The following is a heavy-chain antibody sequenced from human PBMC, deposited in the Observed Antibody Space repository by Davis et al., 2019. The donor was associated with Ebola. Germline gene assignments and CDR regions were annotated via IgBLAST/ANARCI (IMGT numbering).Heavy chain of an antibody. D-gene: IGHD3-10*01. CDR3: ARDGPLLWFGELLYLDYYAMDV. J-gene: IGHJ6*02. Sequence: GESLKISCAASGFTFSSYWMHWVRQAPGKGLVWVSRINSDGSSTSYADSVKGRFTISRDNAKNTLYLQMNSLRAEDTAVYYCARDGPLLWFGELLYLDYYAMDVWGQGTTVTVSS. V-gene: IGHV3-74*01. CDR2: INSDGSST. CDR1: GFTFSSYW.